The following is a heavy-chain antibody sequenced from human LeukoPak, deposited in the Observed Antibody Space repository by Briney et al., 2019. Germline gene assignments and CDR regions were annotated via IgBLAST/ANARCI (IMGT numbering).Heavy chain of an antibody. CDR3: ARGGGIVVVAADYYFDY. CDR2: INHSGST. V-gene: IGHV4-34*01. CDR1: GGSFSGYY. D-gene: IGHD2-15*01. Sequence: SETLSLTCAVYGGSFSGYYWSWIRQPPGKGLEWIGEINHSGSTNYNPSLKSRVTISVDTSKNQFSLKLSSVTAADTAVYYCARGGGIVVVAADYYFDYWGQGTLVTVSS. J-gene: IGHJ4*02.